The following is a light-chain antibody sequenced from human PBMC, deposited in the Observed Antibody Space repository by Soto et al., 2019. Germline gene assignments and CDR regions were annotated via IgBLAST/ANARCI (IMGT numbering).Light chain of an antibody. V-gene: IGKV4-1*01. J-gene: IGKJ2*01. CDR2: WAS. CDR1: QSLLYSSNNKNY. CDR3: QQYYGTPYT. Sequence: DIVMTQSPDSLAVSLGERATLNCKSSQSLLYSSNNKNYLAWYQQKPGQPPKLLIYWASTRESGVPDRFSGSGSGTDFTLTISSLQAEDVAVYYCQQYYGTPYTFGQGTMLEIK.